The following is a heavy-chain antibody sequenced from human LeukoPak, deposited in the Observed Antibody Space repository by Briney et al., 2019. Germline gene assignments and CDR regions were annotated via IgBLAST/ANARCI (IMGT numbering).Heavy chain of an antibody. CDR2: IIPILGIA. CDR3: ARDAIAVAGNWFDP. J-gene: IGHJ5*02. V-gene: IGHV1-69*04. CDR1: GGTFSSYA. D-gene: IGHD6-19*01. Sequence: ASVKVSCKASGGTFSSYAISWVRQAPGQGLEWMGRIIPILGIANYAQKFQGRVTITADKSTSTAYMKLSSLRSEDTAVYYCARDAIAVAGNWFDPWGQGTLVTVSS.